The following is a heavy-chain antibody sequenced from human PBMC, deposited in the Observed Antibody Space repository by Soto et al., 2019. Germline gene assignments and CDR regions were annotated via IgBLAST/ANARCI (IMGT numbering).Heavy chain of an antibody. CDR3: ARDGRRGRVAFDY. D-gene: IGHD2-15*01. V-gene: IGHV1-69*13. Sequence: SVKVSCKASGGTFSSDAISWVRQAPGQGLEWMGGIIPIFGTANYAQKFQGRVTITADESTSTAYMELSSLRSEDTAVYYCARDGRRGRVAFDYWGQGTLVTVSS. J-gene: IGHJ4*02. CDR1: GGTFSSDA. CDR2: IIPIFGTA.